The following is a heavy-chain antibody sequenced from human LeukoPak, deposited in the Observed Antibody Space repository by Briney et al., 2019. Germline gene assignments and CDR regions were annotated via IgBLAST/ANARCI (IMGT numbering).Heavy chain of an antibody. CDR3: ARVDLGSAIFEPKWFDP. Sequence: SQTLSLTCAISGDSVSSKSAAWNWIRQSPSRGLEWLGRTYYGSKLYNDYAESVKSRITINADTSKNQFSLQLNSVTPEDTAVYYCARVDLGSAIFEPKWFDPWGQGTLVTVSS. J-gene: IGHJ5*02. V-gene: IGHV6-1*01. CDR2: TYYGSKLYN. CDR1: GDSVSSKSAA. D-gene: IGHD3-3*01.